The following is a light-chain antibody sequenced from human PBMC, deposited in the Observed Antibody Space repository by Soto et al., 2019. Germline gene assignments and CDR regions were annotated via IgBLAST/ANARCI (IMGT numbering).Light chain of an antibody. Sequence: EIVMTQSPATLSVSPGERATLSCRPSQSVSSNLAWYQQKPGQAPRLLIYGASTRATGIPARFSGNGSGTEFTLTISSLQSEDFAVYYCQQYNNWPQTFGQGTKVDIK. CDR1: QSVSSN. V-gene: IGKV3-15*01. J-gene: IGKJ1*01. CDR2: GAS. CDR3: QQYNNWPQT.